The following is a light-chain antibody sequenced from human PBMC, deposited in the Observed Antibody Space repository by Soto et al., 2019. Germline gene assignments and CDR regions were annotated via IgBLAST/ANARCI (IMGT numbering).Light chain of an antibody. Sequence: QSALTQPPSVSGAPGQRGTISCTGSSSNIGAGYDVHWYQQRPGTAPKLLIYGNSNRPSGVPDRFSGSKSGTSASLAITGLQAEDEADYYCQSYDSSLGGAAFGTGNKVTVL. CDR1: SSNIGAGYD. J-gene: IGLJ1*01. CDR3: QSYDSSLGGAA. V-gene: IGLV1-40*01. CDR2: GNS.